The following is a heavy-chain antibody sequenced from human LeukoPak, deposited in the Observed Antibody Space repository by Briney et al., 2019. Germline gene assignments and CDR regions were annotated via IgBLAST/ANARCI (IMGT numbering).Heavy chain of an antibody. CDR1: GFTFSSYW. J-gene: IGHJ4*02. D-gene: IGHD3-3*01. CDR2: IKHDGSER. CDR3: ARAQWISGVVINGPKDY. Sequence: PGGSLRLSCAASGFTFSSYWMSWVRQSPGKGLEWVANIKHDGSERYYVDSVKGRFTISRDNAKNSLFLQMNTLRADDTAVYYCARAQWISGVVINGPKDYWGQGTLVTVSS. V-gene: IGHV3-7*01.